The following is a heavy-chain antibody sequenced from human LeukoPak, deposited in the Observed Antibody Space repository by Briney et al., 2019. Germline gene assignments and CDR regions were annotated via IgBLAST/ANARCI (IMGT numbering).Heavy chain of an antibody. V-gene: IGHV6-1*01. CDR3: ARGGIAAAALVHLDY. J-gene: IGHJ4*02. CDR2: TYYRSKWKN. Sequence: SQTLSLTCAISGDSVSSKSAAWNWIRQSPSRGLEWLGRTYYRSKWKNDYAVSLRGRITINPDTSKNRFSLKLSSVTAADTAVYYCARGGIAAAALVHLDYWGQGTLVTVSS. D-gene: IGHD6-13*01. CDR1: GDSVSSKSAA.